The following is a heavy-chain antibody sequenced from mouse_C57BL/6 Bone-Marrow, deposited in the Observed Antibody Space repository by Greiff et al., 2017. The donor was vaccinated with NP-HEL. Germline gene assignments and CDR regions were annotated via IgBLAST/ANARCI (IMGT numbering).Heavy chain of an antibody. D-gene: IGHD2-10*01. Sequence: DVQLVESGGGLVKPGGSLKLSCAASGFTFSSYAMSWVRQTPEKRLEWVATISVGGSYTYYPDNVKGRFTISRDNAKNNLYLQMSHLKSEDTAMYYRARAYSNYFDYWGQGTTLTVSS. J-gene: IGHJ2*01. CDR2: ISVGGSYT. V-gene: IGHV5-4*01. CDR1: GFTFSSYA. CDR3: ARAYSNYFDY.